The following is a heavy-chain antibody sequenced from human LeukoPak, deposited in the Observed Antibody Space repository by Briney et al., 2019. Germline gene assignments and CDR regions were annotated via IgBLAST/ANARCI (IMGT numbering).Heavy chain of an antibody. V-gene: IGHV3-48*03. CDR3: ARVPWFGLDY. D-gene: IGHD3-10*01. CDR2: ISSSGSSI. J-gene: IGHJ4*02. CDR1: GFTFSSYA. Sequence: GGPLRLSCAASGFTFSSYAMHWVRQAPGKGLEWVSYISSSGSSIYYADSVKGRFTISRDNAKNSLHLQMNSLRAEDTAVYYCARVPWFGLDYWGQGTLVTVSS.